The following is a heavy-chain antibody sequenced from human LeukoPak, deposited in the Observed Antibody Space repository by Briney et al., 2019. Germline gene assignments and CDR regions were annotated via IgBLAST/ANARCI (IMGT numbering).Heavy chain of an antibody. CDR3: ARVSPIAAAGNSLGY. CDR1: GDSISSSIW. Sequence: SETLSLTCAVSGDSISSSIWWSWVRQPPGKRLEWIGEIYHSGITNYSPSLRSRVTISVDKSRNHFSLRLTSVTAADTAVYYCARVSPIAAAGNSLGYWGQGTLVTVSS. J-gene: IGHJ4*02. CDR2: IYHSGIT. V-gene: IGHV4-4*02. D-gene: IGHD6-13*01.